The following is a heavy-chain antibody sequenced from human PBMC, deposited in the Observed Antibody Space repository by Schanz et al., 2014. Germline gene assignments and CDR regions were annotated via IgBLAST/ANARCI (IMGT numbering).Heavy chain of an antibody. CDR1: GFTFSDYY. CDR2: ISSSSSST. V-gene: IGHV3-23*04. CDR3: ATESEIVDGVGTSMSGDFHH. Sequence: EVQLVESGGGLVQPGGSLRLSCAASGFTFSDYYMSWIRQAPGKGLDWVSAISSSSSSTYYADSVKGRFTISRDNSKNTLDLQMINLRAADTAVYFYATESEIVDGVGTSMSGDFHHWGQGTLVTASS. D-gene: IGHD1-1*01. J-gene: IGHJ1*01.